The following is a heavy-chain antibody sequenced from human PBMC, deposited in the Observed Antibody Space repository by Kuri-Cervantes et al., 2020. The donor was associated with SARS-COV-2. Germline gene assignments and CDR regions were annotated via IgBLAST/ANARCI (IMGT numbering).Heavy chain of an antibody. CDR3: ARDPNANHNNWFDP. D-gene: IGHD4/OR15-4a*01. Sequence: ESLKISCTVSAYSISNGYYWGWIRQPPGKGLEWIGTIYHSGGTYYHSGTPYYNPSLKSRVTISLGTSKNQFSLKLSSVTAADTAVYYCARDPNANHNNWFDPWGQGTLVTVSS. V-gene: IGHV4-38-2*02. CDR1: AYSISNGYY. CDR2: IYHSGGTYYHSGTP. J-gene: IGHJ5*02.